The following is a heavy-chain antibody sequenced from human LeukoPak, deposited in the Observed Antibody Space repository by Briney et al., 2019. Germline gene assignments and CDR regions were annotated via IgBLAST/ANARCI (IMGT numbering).Heavy chain of an antibody. Sequence: PGGSLRLSCAASGFTFSSYWMSWVRQAPGKGLEWVANIKQDGSEKYYVDSVKGRFTISRDNAKNSLYLQMNSLRAEDTAVYYCGKDLVRDGVRSLPNWGQGTLVTVSS. CDR2: IKQDGSEK. D-gene: IGHD3-10*01. CDR3: GKDLVRDGVRSLPN. CDR1: GFTFSSYW. J-gene: IGHJ4*02. V-gene: IGHV3-7*03.